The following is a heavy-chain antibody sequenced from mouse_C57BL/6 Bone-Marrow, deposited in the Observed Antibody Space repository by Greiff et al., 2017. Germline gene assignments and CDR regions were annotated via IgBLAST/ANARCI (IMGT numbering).Heavy chain of an antibody. V-gene: IGHV1-69*01. Sequence: QVQLQQPGAELVMPGASVKLSCKASGYTFTSYWMHWVKQRPGQGLEWIGEIDPSDSYTNYNQKFKGKSTLTVDKSSSTAYMQLSSLTSEDSAVYYCARFDGYYAFFDYWGQGTTLTVSS. J-gene: IGHJ2*01. D-gene: IGHD2-3*01. CDR2: IDPSDSYT. CDR3: ARFDGYYAFFDY. CDR1: GYTFTSYW.